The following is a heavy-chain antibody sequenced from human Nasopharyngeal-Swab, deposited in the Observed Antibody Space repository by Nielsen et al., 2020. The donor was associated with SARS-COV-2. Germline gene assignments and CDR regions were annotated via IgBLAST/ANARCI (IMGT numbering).Heavy chain of an antibody. V-gene: IGHV3-21*01. Sequence: GESLKISCAASGFNFKIYSMNWVRQAPGKGLEWISSISSRSNYIDYADSVKGRFTISRDNAKNSVYLQMNSLRAEDTAVYYCARGHNWSFDYWGQGTLVTVSA. CDR3: ARGHNWSFDY. D-gene: IGHD1-1*01. J-gene: IGHJ4*02. CDR1: GFNFKIYS. CDR2: ISSRSNYI.